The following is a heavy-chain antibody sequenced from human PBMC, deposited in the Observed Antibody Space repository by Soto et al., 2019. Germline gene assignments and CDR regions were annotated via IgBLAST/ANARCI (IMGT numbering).Heavy chain of an antibody. Sequence: GGSLRLSCAASGFTFSSYAMSWVRQAPGKGLEWVSAISGSGGSTYYADSVKGRFTISRDNSKNTLYLQMNSLRAEDTAVYYCAKDFYVAQFRVRGYFDYWGQGTLVTVSS. CDR2: ISGSGGST. CDR3: AKDFYVAQFRVRGYFDY. D-gene: IGHD1-26*01. CDR1: GFTFSSYA. J-gene: IGHJ4*02. V-gene: IGHV3-23*01.